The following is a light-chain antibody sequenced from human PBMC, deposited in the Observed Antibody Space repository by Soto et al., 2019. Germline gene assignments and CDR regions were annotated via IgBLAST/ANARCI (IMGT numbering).Light chain of an antibody. CDR2: DAS. CDR1: QSVSSY. CDR3: QQLNT. J-gene: IGKJ3*01. V-gene: IGKV3-11*01. Sequence: EIVLTQSPATLSLSPGERATLSCGASQSVSSYLAWYQQKPGQAPRLLIYDASNRATGIPARFSGSGSGTDFTLTISSLEPEDFAVYYCQQLNTFGPGTKVDIK.